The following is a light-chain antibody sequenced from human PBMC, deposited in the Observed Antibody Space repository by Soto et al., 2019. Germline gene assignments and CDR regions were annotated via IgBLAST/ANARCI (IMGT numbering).Light chain of an antibody. CDR3: QEYSRYPYT. Sequence: DIQMTQSPSTLSVSVGDRVTITCRASQSFSTWLAWYQQKPGKAPKLLIYRTSSLKNGVPSRFSGCGSGTEFTLPITSLQPDDFATYYCQEYSRYPYTFGQGTKLEIK. CDR1: QSFSTW. V-gene: IGKV1-5*03. J-gene: IGKJ2*01. CDR2: RTS.